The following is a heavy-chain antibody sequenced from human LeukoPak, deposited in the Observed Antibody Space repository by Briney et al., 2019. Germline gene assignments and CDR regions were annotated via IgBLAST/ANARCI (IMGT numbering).Heavy chain of an antibody. CDR2: ISSNGGST. CDR1: GFTFSSYA. V-gene: IGHV3-64D*06. D-gene: IGHD6-19*01. J-gene: IGHJ4*02. Sequence: GGSLRLSGSASGFTFSSYAMHWVRQAPGKGLEYVSAISSNGGSTYYADSVKGRFTISRDNSKNTLYLQMSSLRAEDTAVYYCVKGGIAVAAPFDYWGQGTLVTVSS. CDR3: VKGGIAVAAPFDY.